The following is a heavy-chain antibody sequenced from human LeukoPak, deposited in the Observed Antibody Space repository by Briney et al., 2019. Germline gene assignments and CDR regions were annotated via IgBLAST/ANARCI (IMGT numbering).Heavy chain of an antibody. CDR1: GGSISSYY. V-gene: IGHV4-4*07. J-gene: IGHJ4*02. D-gene: IGHD3-10*01. CDR2: IYTSGST. Sequence: ASETLSLTRTVSGGSISSYYWSWIRQPAGKGLEWIGRIYTSGSTNYNPSLKSRVTMSVDTSKNQFSLKLSSVTAADTAVYYCARVGRTGSGSYYSYFDYWGQGTLVTVSS. CDR3: ARVGRTGSGSYYSYFDY.